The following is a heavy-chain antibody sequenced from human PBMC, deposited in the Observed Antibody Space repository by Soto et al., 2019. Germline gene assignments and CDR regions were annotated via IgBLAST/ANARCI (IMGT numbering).Heavy chain of an antibody. Sequence: SETLSLTCTVSGGSISSGDYYWSWIRQPPGKGLEWIGYIYYSGSTYYNPSLKSRVTISVDTSKNQFSLKLSSVTAADTAVYYCARVRYSGYDYPDSFAYWGQGTLVTVSS. CDR2: IYYSGST. CDR1: GGSISSGDYY. V-gene: IGHV4-30-4*01. CDR3: ARVRYSGYDYPDSFAY. D-gene: IGHD5-12*01. J-gene: IGHJ4*02.